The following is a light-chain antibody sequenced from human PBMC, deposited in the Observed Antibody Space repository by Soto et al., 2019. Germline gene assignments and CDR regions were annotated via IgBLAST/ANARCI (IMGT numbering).Light chain of an antibody. Sequence: QSALTQPASVSGSPGQSITNSCTGTSSDVGIYTYVSSYQQHPGKAPKLMIYQVTNRPSGVSNRLSGSNARNTPSLTLSGLQPEDQADYYRGSYTGSTNYVFGTGTKVTVL. CDR3: GSYTGSTNYV. CDR2: QVT. CDR1: SSDVGIYTY. V-gene: IGLV2-14*01. J-gene: IGLJ1*01.